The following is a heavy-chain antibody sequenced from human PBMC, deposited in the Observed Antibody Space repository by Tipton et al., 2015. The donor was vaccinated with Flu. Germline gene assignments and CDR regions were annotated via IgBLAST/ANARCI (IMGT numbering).Heavy chain of an antibody. D-gene: IGHD2-8*02. CDR2: ISPNNGNT. J-gene: IGHJ6*02. CDR3: ARRRYCTVGICYSGSGMAV. CDR1: GYTFTSYG. V-gene: IGHV1-18*01. Sequence: QLVQSGGEVKKPGASLKVSCTASGYTFTSYGINWVRQAPGQGLEWMGWISPNNGNTNYAQKFRGRVTMTTDTSTTTAYMELRSLRSDDTAVYYCARRRYCTVGICYSGSGMAVWGQGTAVTVSS.